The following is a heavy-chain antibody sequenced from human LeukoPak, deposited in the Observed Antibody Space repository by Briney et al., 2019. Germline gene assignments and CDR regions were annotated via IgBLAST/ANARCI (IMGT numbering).Heavy chain of an antibody. CDR3: ARGSKYYDFWSGFFDY. V-gene: IGHV3-48*04. J-gene: IGHJ4*02. D-gene: IGHD3-3*01. CDR1: GFTFSSYA. CDR2: ISSSGSTI. Sequence: GGSLRLSCAASGFTFSSYAMSWVRQAPGKGLEWVSYISSSGSTIYYADSVKGRFTISRDNAKNSLYLQMNSLRAEDTAVYYCARGSKYYDFWSGFFDYWGQGTLVTVSS.